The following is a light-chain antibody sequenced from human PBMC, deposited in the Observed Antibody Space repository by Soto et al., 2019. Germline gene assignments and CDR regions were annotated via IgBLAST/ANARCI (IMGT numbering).Light chain of an antibody. Sequence: ETVMTQSPATLSVSPGERATLSCRASQTFTSNLAWYQQKPGQPPRLLIYGASTRATGLPDRFSGSGSGTDFTITISRLEPEDFAVYYCQQYGSSPPITFGQGTRLEI. V-gene: IGKV3-20*01. J-gene: IGKJ5*01. CDR1: QTFTSN. CDR2: GAS. CDR3: QQYGSSPPIT.